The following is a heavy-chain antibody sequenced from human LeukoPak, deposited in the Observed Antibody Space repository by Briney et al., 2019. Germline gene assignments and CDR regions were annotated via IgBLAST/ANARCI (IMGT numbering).Heavy chain of an antibody. Sequence: ASGKVSCKASGYTFTGYDMHWVRQARGQGLEWMGWIDPNSGGTNYAQKFQGRVTMTRDTSISTAYMELSRLRSDDTAVYYCARDQTNRYYFDYWGQGTLLTVSS. V-gene: IGHV1-2*02. J-gene: IGHJ4*02. CDR2: IDPNSGGT. CDR3: ARDQTNRYYFDY. CDR1: GYTFTGYD. D-gene: IGHD1-14*01.